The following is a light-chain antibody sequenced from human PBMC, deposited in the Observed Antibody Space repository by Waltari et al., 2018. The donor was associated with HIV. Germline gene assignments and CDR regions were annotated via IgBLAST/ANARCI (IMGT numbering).Light chain of an antibody. V-gene: IGKV3-20*01. CDR1: QSVSSSY. J-gene: IGKJ3*01. CDR2: GAS. Sequence: EIVLTQSPGTLSLSPGERATLSCRASQSVSSSYLAWYQQKPGQSPRLLIYGASSRATGIPYRFSGTGSGTDFTLTISRLEPEDFAVYYCQQYVNSPPNLGPGTKVDIK. CDR3: QQYVNSPPN.